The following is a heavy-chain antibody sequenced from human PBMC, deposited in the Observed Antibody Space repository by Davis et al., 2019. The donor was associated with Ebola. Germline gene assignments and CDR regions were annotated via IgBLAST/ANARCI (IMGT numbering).Heavy chain of an antibody. J-gene: IGHJ4*02. D-gene: IGHD3-3*01. V-gene: IGHV3-7*03. CDR1: GFTFSSYW. Sequence: GESLKISCAASGFTFSSYWMSWVRQAPGKGLEWVANIKQDGSEKYYVDSVKGRFTISRDNAKNSLYLQMNSLRAEDTAVYYCARELRITIFGVVIEESADFDYWGQGTLVTVSS. CDR3: ARELRITIFGVVIEESADFDY. CDR2: IKQDGSEK.